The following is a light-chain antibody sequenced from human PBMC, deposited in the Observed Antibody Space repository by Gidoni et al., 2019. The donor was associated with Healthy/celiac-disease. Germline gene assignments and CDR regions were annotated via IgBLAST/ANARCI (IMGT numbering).Light chain of an antibody. CDR1: QSISSY. V-gene: IGKV1-39*01. CDR2: AAS. CDR3: QQSYSTPRT. J-gene: IGKJ2*01. Sequence: DIQMTPSPSSLSASVGDRVTITCRASQSISSYLNWYQQKPGKAPKLLIYAASSLQSVVPSRFSGSGSGTDFTLTISSLQPEDFATYYCQQSYSTPRTFGQGTKLEIK.